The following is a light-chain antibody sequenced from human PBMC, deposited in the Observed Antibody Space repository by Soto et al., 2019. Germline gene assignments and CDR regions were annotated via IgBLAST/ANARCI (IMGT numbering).Light chain of an antibody. CDR1: QSVSSN. V-gene: IGKV3-15*01. CDR2: GAS. J-gene: IGKJ2*01. Sequence: EIVMTQSPATLSVSPGERATLSCRASQSVSSNLAWYQQKPGQAPRLLIYGASTRATGIPARFSGSGSGTEFTLTISSLQSEDFAVYYCQQYGQQYNNWPPTFGQGTKLEIK. CDR3: QQYGQQYNNWPPT.